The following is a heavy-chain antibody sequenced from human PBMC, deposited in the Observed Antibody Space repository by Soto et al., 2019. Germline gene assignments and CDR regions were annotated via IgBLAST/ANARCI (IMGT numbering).Heavy chain of an antibody. CDR3: ATGSRGVTTYYYYYYMDV. CDR1: GYTLTELS. CDR2: FDPEDGET. Sequence: ASVKVSCKVSGYTLTELSMHWVRQAPGKGLEWKGGFDPEDGETIYAQKFQGRVTMTEDTSTDTAYMELSSPRSEDTAVYYCATGSRGVTTYYYYYYMDVWGKGTTVTVSS. J-gene: IGHJ6*03. V-gene: IGHV1-24*01. D-gene: IGHD4-17*01.